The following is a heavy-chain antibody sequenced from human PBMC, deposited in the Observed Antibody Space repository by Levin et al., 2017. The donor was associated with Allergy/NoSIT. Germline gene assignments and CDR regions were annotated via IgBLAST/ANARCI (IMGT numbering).Heavy chain of an antibody. V-gene: IGHV3-30*18. CDR2: ISYDGSDE. CDR1: GFTFSRNG. J-gene: IGHJ4*02. CDR3: AKHETYYDFLTGYWSLYYFDY. D-gene: IGHD3/OR15-3a*01. Sequence: LSLTCAASGFTFSRNGMHWVRQAPGKGPEWVAVISYDGSDENYADSVKGRFTISRDNSKNTLYLQMNSLRAEDTAVYYCAKHETYYDFLTGYWSLYYFDYWGQGTLVTVSS.